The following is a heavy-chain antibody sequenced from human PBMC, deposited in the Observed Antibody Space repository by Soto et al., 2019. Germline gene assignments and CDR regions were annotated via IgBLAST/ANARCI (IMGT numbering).Heavy chain of an antibody. Sequence: SVRVSCKASGGTFSSYAISWVRQAPVQGLEWMGGIIPIFGTANYAQKFQGRVTIPAGESTSTAYMELSSLRSEGPAVYSCARSPGHCSSTSCYGGFDYWG. CDR1: GGTFSSYA. V-gene: IGHV1-69*13. J-gene: IGHJ4*01. CDR3: ARSPGHCSSTSCYGGFDY. CDR2: IIPIFGTA. D-gene: IGHD2-2*01.